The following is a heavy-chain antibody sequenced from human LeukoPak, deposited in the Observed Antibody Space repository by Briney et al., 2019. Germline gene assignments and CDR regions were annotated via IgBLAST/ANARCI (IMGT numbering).Heavy chain of an antibody. CDR2: MNPNSGNT. Sequence: ASVKVSCKASGYTFTSYDINRVRQATGQGLEWMGWMNPNSGNTGYAQKFQGRVTMTRNTSISTAYMELSSLRSEDTAVYYCARRKIAAAVQFDPWGQGTLVTVSS. CDR3: ARRKIAAAVQFDP. J-gene: IGHJ5*02. D-gene: IGHD6-13*01. CDR1: GYTFTSYD. V-gene: IGHV1-8*01.